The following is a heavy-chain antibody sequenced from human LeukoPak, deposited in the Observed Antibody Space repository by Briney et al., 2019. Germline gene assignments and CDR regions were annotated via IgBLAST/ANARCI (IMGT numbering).Heavy chain of an antibody. Sequence: GGSLRLSCAASGFTFHGSWMNWVRQVPGKGLEWVANMDPSGTQKRYVDSVRGRFTISKDNSGTSFYLEMSSLTVDDTAIYYCAIWTSGNNWGQGTLVTVSS. CDR1: GFTFHGSW. J-gene: IGHJ4*02. V-gene: IGHV3-7*01. CDR2: MDPSGTQK. CDR3: AIWTSGNN. D-gene: IGHD1-1*01.